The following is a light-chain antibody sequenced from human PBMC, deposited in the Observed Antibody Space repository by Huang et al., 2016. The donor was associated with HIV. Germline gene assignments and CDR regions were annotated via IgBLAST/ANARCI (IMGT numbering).Light chain of an antibody. V-gene: IGKV3-15*01. J-gene: IGKJ1*01. CDR2: SAS. CDR3: QQYFDWPWT. Sequence: ILMSQSPATLSVSPGDSATLSCRANQTVNNKVAWVQQKVGQSPRLIIYSASVRASSICGPDRFLGRGSGTEFTLSITSVQSEDLAVYYCQQYFDWPWTFGQGTRV. CDR1: QTVNNK.